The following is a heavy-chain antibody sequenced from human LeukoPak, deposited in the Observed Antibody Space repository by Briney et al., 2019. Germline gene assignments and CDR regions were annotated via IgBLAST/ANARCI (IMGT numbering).Heavy chain of an antibody. Sequence: PSETLSLTCTVSGGSISSYYWSWIRQPPGRGLEWIGYIYYSGSTNYNPSLKSRVTISVDTSKNQFSLKLSSVTAADTAVYYCARYQPSYCSSTSCYGLGYWYFDLWGRGTLVTVSS. J-gene: IGHJ2*01. CDR3: ARYQPSYCSSTSCYGLGYWYFDL. CDR1: GGSISSYY. D-gene: IGHD2-2*01. CDR2: IYYSGST. V-gene: IGHV4-59*01.